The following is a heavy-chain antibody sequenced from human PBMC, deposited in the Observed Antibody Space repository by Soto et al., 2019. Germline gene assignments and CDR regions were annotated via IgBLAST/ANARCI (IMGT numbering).Heavy chain of an antibody. CDR1: GFTFTSSA. CDR2: IVVGSGNT. D-gene: IGHD6-19*01. J-gene: IGHJ6*02. V-gene: IGHV1-58*01. CDR3: AAVAGDYYYYGMDV. Sequence: GASVKVSCKASGFTFTSSAVQWVRQARGQRLEWIGWIVVGSGNTNYAQKFQERATITRDMSTSTAYMELSSLRSEDTAVYYCAAVAGDYYYYGMDVWGQGTTVTVSS.